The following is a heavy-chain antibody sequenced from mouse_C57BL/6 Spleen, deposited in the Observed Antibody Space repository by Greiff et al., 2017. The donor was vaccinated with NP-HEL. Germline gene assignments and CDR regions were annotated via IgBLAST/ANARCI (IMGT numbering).Heavy chain of an antibody. CDR3: ARKGGLRGGYYAMDY. V-gene: IGHV1-52*01. CDR1: GYTFTSYW. CDR2: IDPSDSET. J-gene: IGHJ4*01. Sequence: QVQLQQPGAELVRPGSSVKLSCKASGYTFTSYWMHWVKQRPIQGLEWIGNIDPSDSETHYNQKFKDKATLTVDKSSSTAYMQLSSLTSEDSAVYSCARKGGLRGGYYAMDYWGQGTSVTVSS. D-gene: IGHD3-2*02.